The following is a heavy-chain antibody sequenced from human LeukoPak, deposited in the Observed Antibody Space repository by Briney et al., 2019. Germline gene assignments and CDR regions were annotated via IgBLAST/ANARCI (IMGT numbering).Heavy chain of an antibody. J-gene: IGHJ4*02. Sequence: NTSQTLSLTCTVSGGSISSGDYYWSWIRQPPGKGLEWIGYIYYSGSTYYNPSLKSRVTISVDTSKNQFSLKLSSVTAADTAVYYCARQAYYDFWSGDSPLGYWGQGTLVTVSS. CDR1: GGSISSGDYY. CDR2: IYYSGST. V-gene: IGHV4-30-4*08. D-gene: IGHD3-3*01. CDR3: ARQAYYDFWSGDSPLGY.